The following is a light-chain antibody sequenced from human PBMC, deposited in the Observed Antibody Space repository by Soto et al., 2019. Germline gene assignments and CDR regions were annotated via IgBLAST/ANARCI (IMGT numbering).Light chain of an antibody. V-gene: IGKV2-30*01. CDR1: QSLVNSDGNTY. Sequence: DVVMTQSPLSLPVTLGQPASISCRSSQSLVNSDGNTYLSWFHQRPGQSPRRLIYKVSNRDSGVPDRFSGSYSGTDFTLKVSRVEAEDVGVYHCMQTTHCPYTFGQGTKLEIK. J-gene: IGKJ2*01. CDR3: MQTTHCPYT. CDR2: KVS.